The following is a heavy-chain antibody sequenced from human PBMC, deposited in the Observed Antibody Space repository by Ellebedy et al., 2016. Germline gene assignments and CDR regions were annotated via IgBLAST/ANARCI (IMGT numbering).Heavy chain of an antibody. Sequence: ASVKVSCXASGYTFTSYGISWVRQAPGQGLEWMGWISAYNGNTNYAQKLQGRVTMTTDTSTSTAYMELRSLRSDDTAVYYCARGGEAALYYYYGMDVWGQGTTVTVSS. J-gene: IGHJ6*02. CDR2: ISAYNGNT. CDR1: GYTFTSYG. V-gene: IGHV1-18*01. CDR3: ARGGEAALYYYYGMDV. D-gene: IGHD2-15*01.